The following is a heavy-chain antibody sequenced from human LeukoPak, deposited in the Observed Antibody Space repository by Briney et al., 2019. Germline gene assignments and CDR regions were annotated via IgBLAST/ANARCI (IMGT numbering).Heavy chain of an antibody. V-gene: IGHV4-30-4*02. Sequence: PSETLSLTCTVSGGSISSGDYYWSWIRQPPGKGLEWIGYIYYSGSTYYNPSLKSRVTISVDTSKNQFSLMVSSVTAADTALYYCARGVPTATARWFDPWGQGTLVTVSS. D-gene: IGHD2-21*02. CDR1: GGSISSGDYY. CDR2: IYYSGST. J-gene: IGHJ5*02. CDR3: ARGVPTATARWFDP.